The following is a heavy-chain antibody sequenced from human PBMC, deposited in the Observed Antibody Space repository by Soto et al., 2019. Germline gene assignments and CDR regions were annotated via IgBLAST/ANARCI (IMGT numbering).Heavy chain of an antibody. CDR3: ARAGSLQWLVPEEY. J-gene: IGHJ4*02. CDR1: GFTFGDYA. D-gene: IGHD6-19*01. CDR2: IRSKAYGGTT. Sequence: EVPLVESGGGLVQPGRSLRLSCTASGFTFGDYAMSWFRQPPGKGLEWVGFIRSKAYGGTTEYAASVKGRFTISRDDSKSIAYLQMNSLKTEDTAVFYCARAGSLQWLVPEEYWGQGTLVTVSS. V-gene: IGHV3-49*03.